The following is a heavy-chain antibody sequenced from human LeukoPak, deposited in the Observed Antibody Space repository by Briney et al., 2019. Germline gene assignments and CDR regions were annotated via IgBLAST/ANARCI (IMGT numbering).Heavy chain of an antibody. CDR2: IYYIGST. D-gene: IGHD2-15*01. CDR3: ARAGCSGGSCYDSRGAFDI. V-gene: IGHV4-39*07. J-gene: IGHJ3*02. Sequence: PSETLSLTCTVSCVSISSSTYYWGWIRQPPGKGLEWIGNIYYIGSTYYNPSLKSRVSISIDPSKNQFSLKLSSVTAADTAVYYCARAGCSGGSCYDSRGAFDIWGQGTMVTVSS. CDR1: CVSISSSTYY.